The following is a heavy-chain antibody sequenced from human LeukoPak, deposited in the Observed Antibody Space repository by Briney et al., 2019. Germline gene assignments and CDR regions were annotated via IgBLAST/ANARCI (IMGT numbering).Heavy chain of an antibody. J-gene: IGHJ4*02. D-gene: IGHD6-6*01. CDR2: ISGSGAST. CDR3: ARTGRWQLVAFDY. Sequence: TGGSLRLSCAASGFTFSSYAMSWVRQAPGKGLDWVSAISGSGASTYYADSVKGRFTISRDDAKNSLYLQMNSLRAEDTAVYYRARTGRWQLVAFDYWGQGTLVTVSS. V-gene: IGHV3-23*01. CDR1: GFTFSSYA.